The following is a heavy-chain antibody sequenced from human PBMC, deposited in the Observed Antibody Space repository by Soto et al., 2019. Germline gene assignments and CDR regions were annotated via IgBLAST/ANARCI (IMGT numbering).Heavy chain of an antibody. D-gene: IGHD4-4*01. CDR3: ARELQGLYYFDF. Sequence: ASVNGSCKASEYTFTSYAMRWVRQAPGQSLEWMGWINAGNGNTKYSQKFQGRVTITRDTSASTAYMELSSLRSEDTAVYYCARELQGLYYFDFWGQGILVTVSS. V-gene: IGHV1-3*01. CDR1: EYTFTSYA. J-gene: IGHJ4*02. CDR2: INAGNGNT.